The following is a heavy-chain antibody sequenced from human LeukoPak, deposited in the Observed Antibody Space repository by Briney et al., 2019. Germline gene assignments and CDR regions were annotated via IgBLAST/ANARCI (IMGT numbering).Heavy chain of an antibody. CDR3: ASNSMVRGVIIMTAY. CDR2: INPNSGGT. CDR1: GYTFTGYY. D-gene: IGHD3-10*01. V-gene: IGHV1-2*02. J-gene: IGHJ4*02. Sequence: GASVKVSCKASGYTFTGYYMHWVRQAPGQGLEWMGWINPNSGGTNYAQKFQGRVTMTRDTSSSTAYMELSRLTPYDTAIYYCASNSMVRGVIIMTAYWGQGTLVTVSS.